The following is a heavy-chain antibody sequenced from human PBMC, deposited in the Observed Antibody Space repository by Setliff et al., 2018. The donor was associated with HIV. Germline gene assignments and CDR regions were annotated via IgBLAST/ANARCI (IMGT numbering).Heavy chain of an antibody. CDR1: GGSISSGAYY. J-gene: IGHJ4*02. CDR2: IYYSGST. CDR3: ARGRRSNWTHPFDY. D-gene: IGHD6-13*01. V-gene: IGHV4-31*11. Sequence: PSETLSLTCAVSGGSISSGAYYWSWIRQHPGKGLEWIGYIYYSGSTYYNPSLKSRVTISVDKSMNQFSLKLTSVTDADTAVYYCARGRRSNWTHPFDYWGQGTLVTVSS.